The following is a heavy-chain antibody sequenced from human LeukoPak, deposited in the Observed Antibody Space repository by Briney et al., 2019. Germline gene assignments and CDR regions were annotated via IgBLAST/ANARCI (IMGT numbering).Heavy chain of an antibody. CDR1: ACSISSYY. J-gene: IGHJ4*02. D-gene: IGHD3-3*01. CDR3: ARNYDFWSGGGYFDY. CDR2: IYYSGSN. V-gene: IGHV4-59*01. Sequence: SETLSLTCTGSACSISSYYWSWIPQPPGKGLVWIVNIYYSGSNNYNPSLKSRVTISVDTSKNQFSLKLSSVTAADTAVYCCARNYDFWSGGGYFDYWGQGTLVTVSS.